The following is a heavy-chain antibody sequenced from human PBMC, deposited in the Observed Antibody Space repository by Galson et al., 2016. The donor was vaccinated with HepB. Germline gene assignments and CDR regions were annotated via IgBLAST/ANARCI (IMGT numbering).Heavy chain of an antibody. CDR3: AGVVVAATNWFDP. V-gene: IGHV4-34*01. Sequence: QSPGKGLEWIGEINHSGFTKYSPSLKSRVTISVDTSKNQFSLELTSMTAADTAVYYCAGVVVAATNWFDPWGQGTLVTVSS. J-gene: IGHJ5*02. D-gene: IGHD2-15*01. CDR2: INHSGFT.